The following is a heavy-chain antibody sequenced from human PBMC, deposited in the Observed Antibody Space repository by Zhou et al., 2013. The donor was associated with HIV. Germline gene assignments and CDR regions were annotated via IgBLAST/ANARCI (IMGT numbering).Heavy chain of an antibody. V-gene: IGHV1-2*02. J-gene: IGHJ6*03. CDR3: ARGPYMDYYDSPSYYSYMDV. CDR2: ISIYNPAT. CDR1: GYTFSQYS. D-gene: IGHD3-22*01. Sequence: QSGPVLTQPGTSVKVSCETSGYTFSQYSIHWVRQAPGQRLEWLGWISIYNPATGYAQKFRDRISMTTDPSTNTAYLELSRLRSDDTAVYYCARGPYMDYYDSPSYYSYMDVWGNGTTVTVSS.